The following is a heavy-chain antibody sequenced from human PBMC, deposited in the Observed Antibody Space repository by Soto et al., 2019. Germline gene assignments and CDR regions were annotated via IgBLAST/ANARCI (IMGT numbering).Heavy chain of an antibody. CDR3: ARGGLRFLDCAMDV. D-gene: IGHD3-3*01. CDR2: IIPIFGST. J-gene: IGHJ6*02. CDR1: GGTFSSYA. V-gene: IGHV1-69*12. Sequence: QVPLVQSGAEVKKPGSSVKVSCKASGGTFSSYAISWVRQAPGQGLEWMGGIIPIFGSTNYAQKFQGRVTITADESTSTAYMELSSLRSEDTAVYYCARGGLRFLDCAMDVWGQGTTVTVSS.